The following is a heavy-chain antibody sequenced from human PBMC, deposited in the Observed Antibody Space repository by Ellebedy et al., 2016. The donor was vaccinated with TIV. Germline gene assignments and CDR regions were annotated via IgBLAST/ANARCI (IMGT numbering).Heavy chain of an antibody. V-gene: IGHV3-74*01. CDR2: INGDGSST. CDR1: GFTFSGYW. CDR3: STLSDTGY. J-gene: IGHJ4*01. Sequence: GESLKISCAASGFTFSGYWMHWVRQVPGKGLVWVSRINGDGSSTAYADSVKGRFPISRDNAKNTLYLQMNSLKAEDTAMYYCSTLSDTGYWGHGTLVTVSS. D-gene: IGHD2-21*02.